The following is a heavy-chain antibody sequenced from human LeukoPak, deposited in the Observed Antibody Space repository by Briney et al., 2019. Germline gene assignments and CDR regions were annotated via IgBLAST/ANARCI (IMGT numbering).Heavy chain of an antibody. CDR3: AREGGPYRPLDY. Sequence: SETLSLTCTVSAGSINSYYWSWLRQPPGKGLEWIGYIDYSGSTNYNASLKSRVTISVDMSKNQFSLQLGSVTAADTAVYYCAREGGPYRPLDYSGQGTLVTVAS. CDR1: AGSINSYY. V-gene: IGHV4-59*01. CDR2: IDYSGST. J-gene: IGHJ4*02.